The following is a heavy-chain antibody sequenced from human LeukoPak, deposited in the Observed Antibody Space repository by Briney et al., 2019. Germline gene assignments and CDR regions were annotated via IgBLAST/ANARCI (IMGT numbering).Heavy chain of an antibody. CDR1: GFTFSSYA. J-gene: IGHJ4*02. CDR3: AKDHSGLWSGHDY. Sequence: GGSLRLSCAASGFTFSSYAMSWVRQAPGKGLEWVSAIGGSDGSTYYAASVKGRFTISRDNSKKTLYLQMNSLRAEDTAVYYCAKDHSGLWSGHDYWGQGTLVTVSS. V-gene: IGHV3-23*01. D-gene: IGHD3-3*01. CDR2: IGGSDGST.